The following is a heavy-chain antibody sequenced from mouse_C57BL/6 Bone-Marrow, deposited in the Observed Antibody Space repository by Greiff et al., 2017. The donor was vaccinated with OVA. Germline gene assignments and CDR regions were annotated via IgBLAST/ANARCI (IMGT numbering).Heavy chain of an antibody. J-gene: IGHJ1*03. D-gene: IGHD2-1*01. Sequence: EVKVVESGGGLVKPGGSLKLSCAASGFTFSDYGMHWVRQAPEKGLEWVAYISSGSSTIYYADTVKGRFTISRDNAKNTLFLQMTSLRSEDTAMYYCAVIYYGNYWYFDVWGTGTTVTVSS. CDR2: ISSGSSTI. CDR1: GFTFSDYG. CDR3: AVIYYGNYWYFDV. V-gene: IGHV5-17*01.